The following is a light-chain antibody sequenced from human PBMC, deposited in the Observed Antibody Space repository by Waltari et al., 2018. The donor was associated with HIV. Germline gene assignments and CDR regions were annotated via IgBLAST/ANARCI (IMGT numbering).Light chain of an antibody. CDR2: GNS. J-gene: IGLJ1*01. Sequence: QSVLTQPPSVSGAPGQRVTISCTGSSSNIGAGYHVHWYQQLPGTAPKLLICGNSMRPSGVPDRFAGSKSGTAASLAITGRQAGDEADYHCQSHDSSLSGYVFGTGTKVTVL. V-gene: IGLV1-40*01. CDR3: QSHDSSLSGYV. CDR1: SSNIGAGYH.